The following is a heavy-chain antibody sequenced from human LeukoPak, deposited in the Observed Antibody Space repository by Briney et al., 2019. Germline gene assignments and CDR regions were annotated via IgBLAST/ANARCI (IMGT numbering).Heavy chain of an antibody. J-gene: IGHJ3*02. CDR2: ISGSGGTT. Sequence: PGGSLRLSCAASGFTFSSYAMSWVRQAPGKGLEWVSTISGSGGTTYYAASVKGRFTISRDNSKNTLYLQMNSLRAEDTAVYYCAKSPGSINDAFDIWGQGTMVTVSS. V-gene: IGHV3-23*01. CDR3: AKSPGSINDAFDI. CDR1: GFTFSSYA. D-gene: IGHD6-13*01.